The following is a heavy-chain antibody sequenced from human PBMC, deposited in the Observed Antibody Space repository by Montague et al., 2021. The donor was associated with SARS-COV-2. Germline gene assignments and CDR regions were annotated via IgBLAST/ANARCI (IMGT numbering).Heavy chain of an antibody. CDR2: MSSSGSTI. J-gene: IGHJ3*02. Sequence: SLRLSCAASGFTFSSYEMNWVHQAPGKGLEWVSNMSSSGSTIYYXDSVKGRFTISRDNAKNSLYLQMNSLRAEDTAVYYCAREGRGEQWLVRAFDIWGQGTMVTVSP. CDR1: GFTFSSYE. D-gene: IGHD6-19*01. CDR3: AREGRGEQWLVRAFDI. V-gene: IGHV3-48*03.